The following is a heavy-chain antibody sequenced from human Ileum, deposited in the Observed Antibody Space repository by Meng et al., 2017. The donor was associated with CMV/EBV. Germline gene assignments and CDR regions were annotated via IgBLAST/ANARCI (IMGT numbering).Heavy chain of an antibody. J-gene: IGHJ4*02. D-gene: IGHD1-26*01. CDR2: INTYNDNS. V-gene: IGHV1-18*01. CDR3: ARVQLSGVFDY. Sequence: QVQPVQSENEVKKPGASVKVSCKTSGDPFTNSGITWVRQAPGQGLEWMGWINTYNDNSNSAQKFQDRFTMTKDTSTRTAHMELRSLTSDDTAVYYCARVQLSGVFDYWGQGTLVTVSS. CDR1: GDPFTNSG.